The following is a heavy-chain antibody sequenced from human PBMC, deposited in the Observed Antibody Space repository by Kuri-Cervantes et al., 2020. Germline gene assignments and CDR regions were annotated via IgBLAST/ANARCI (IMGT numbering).Heavy chain of an antibody. V-gene: IGHV3-30*03. J-gene: IGHJ6*02. CDR2: ISYDGSNK. CDR1: GFTFSSYG. CDR3: ARVKYDFWSAPISMDV. Sequence: GESLKISCAASGFTFSSYGMHWVRQAPGKGLEWVAVISYDGSNKYYADSVKGRFTISRDNSKNTLYLQMNSLRAEDTAVYYCARVKYDFWSAPISMDVWGQGTTVTVSS. D-gene: IGHD3-3*01.